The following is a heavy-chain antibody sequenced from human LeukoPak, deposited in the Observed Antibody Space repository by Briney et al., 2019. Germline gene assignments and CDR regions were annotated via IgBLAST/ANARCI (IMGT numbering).Heavy chain of an antibody. CDR1: GFTFSSYA. CDR3: AKAHYDFWSGYYLYFDY. J-gene: IGHJ4*02. D-gene: IGHD3-3*01. CDR2: ISGSGGST. Sequence: GGSLRLSCAASGFTFSSYAVSWVRQAPGKGLEWVSGISGSGGSTFYADSVKGRFTISRDNSKNTLYLQMNSLRAEDTAVYYCAKAHYDFWSGYYLYFDYWGQGTLVTVSS. V-gene: IGHV3-23*01.